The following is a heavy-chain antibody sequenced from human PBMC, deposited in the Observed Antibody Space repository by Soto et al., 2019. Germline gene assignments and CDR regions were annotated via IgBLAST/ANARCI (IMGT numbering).Heavy chain of an antibody. J-gene: IGHJ4*02. V-gene: IGHV1-46*01. D-gene: IGHD2-21*02. CDR1: GYTFTSYY. CDR2: INPSGGRT. Sequence: ASVKVSCKASGYTFTSYYMHWVRQAPGQGPEWVGIINPSGGRTTYAQKFQGRVTMTRDTTTSTVYMELSSLRSADTAIYYCAREHVPHGGNSVADYWGQGTQVTVSA. CDR3: AREHVPHGGNSVADY.